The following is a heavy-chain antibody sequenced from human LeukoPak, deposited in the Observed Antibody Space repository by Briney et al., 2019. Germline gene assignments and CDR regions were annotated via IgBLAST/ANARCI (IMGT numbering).Heavy chain of an antibody. Sequence: ASMKVSCMSSGFTFTGHYIHWVRQAPGQGLEWMGYIGPRNSAASYAEKFQGRVTMTRDTSLSTAYMELSRLTSDDTAVYYCAREGSDQLSKDFDYWGQGTLVTVSS. D-gene: IGHD2-2*01. CDR3: AREGSDQLSKDFDY. J-gene: IGHJ4*02. CDR1: GFTFTGHY. CDR2: IGPRNSAA. V-gene: IGHV1-2*02.